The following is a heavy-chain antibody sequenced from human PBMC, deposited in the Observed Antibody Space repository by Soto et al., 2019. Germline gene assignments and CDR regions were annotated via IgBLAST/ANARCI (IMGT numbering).Heavy chain of an antibody. Sequence: GESLKISCKGSGYSFTSYWIGWVRQMPGKGLEWMGIIYPGDSDTRYSPSFQGQVTISADKSISTAYLQWSSLKASDTAMYYCARQSIAARDGMDVWGQGTTVTVSS. V-gene: IGHV5-51*01. CDR2: IYPGDSDT. CDR1: GYSFTSYW. D-gene: IGHD6-6*01. CDR3: ARQSIAARDGMDV. J-gene: IGHJ6*02.